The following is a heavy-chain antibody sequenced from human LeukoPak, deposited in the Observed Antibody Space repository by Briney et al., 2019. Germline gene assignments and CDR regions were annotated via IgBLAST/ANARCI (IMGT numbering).Heavy chain of an antibody. Sequence: ASVKVSCKASGYTFTSYGISWVRRAPGQGPEWMGRISAYNGNTNYAQKLQGRVTMTTDTSTSTAYMELRSLRSDDTAVYYCARDPGENWGWRYDYWGQGTPFTVSS. CDR2: ISAYNGNT. CDR1: GYTFTSYG. J-gene: IGHJ4*02. D-gene: IGHD7-27*01. CDR3: ARDPGENWGWRYDY. V-gene: IGHV1-18*01.